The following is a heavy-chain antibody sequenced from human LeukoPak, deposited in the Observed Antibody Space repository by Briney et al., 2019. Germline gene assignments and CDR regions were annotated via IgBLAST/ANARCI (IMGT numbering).Heavy chain of an antibody. D-gene: IGHD2-21*01. CDR3: AKMIVASHAFDI. CDR2: ISWNSGSI. CDR1: GFTFDDYA. V-gene: IGHV3-9*01. J-gene: IGHJ3*02. Sequence: GRSLRLSCAASGFTFDDYAMHWVRQAPGKGLEWVSGISWNSGSIGYADSVKGRFTISRDNAKNSLYLQMNSLRAEDTALYYCAKMIVASHAFDIWGQGAMVTVSS.